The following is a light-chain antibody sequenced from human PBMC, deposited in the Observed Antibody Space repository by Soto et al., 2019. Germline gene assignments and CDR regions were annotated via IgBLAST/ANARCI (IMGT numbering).Light chain of an antibody. CDR3: SSYAGDNNPYV. Sequence: QSALTQPPSASGSTGQSVTISCTGTSRDVGGYTYVSWYQQHPGKAPKLLIFEVNKRPSGVPDRFSGSKSGNTASLTVSGLQAEDEGDYYCSSYAGDNNPYVFGTGTKVPVL. CDR1: SRDVGGYTY. J-gene: IGLJ1*01. CDR2: EVN. V-gene: IGLV2-8*01.